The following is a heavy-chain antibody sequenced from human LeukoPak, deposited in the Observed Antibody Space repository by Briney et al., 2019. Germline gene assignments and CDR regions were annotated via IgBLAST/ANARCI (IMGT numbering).Heavy chain of an antibody. V-gene: IGHV3-23*01. CDR1: GFTFSSYA. Sequence: GGSLRLSCAASGFTFSSYAMSWVRQAPGKGLEWASAISGSGGSTYYADSVKGRFTISRDKSKNTVYLQMNSLRFEDTAMYYCARNWFDPWGQGTLVTVSS. CDR2: ISGSGGST. J-gene: IGHJ5*02. CDR3: ARNWFDP.